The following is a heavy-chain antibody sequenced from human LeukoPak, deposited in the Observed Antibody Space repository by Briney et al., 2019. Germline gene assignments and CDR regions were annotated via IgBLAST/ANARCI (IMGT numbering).Heavy chain of an antibody. V-gene: IGHV5-51*01. D-gene: IGHD2-15*01. J-gene: IGHJ1*01. CDR1: GYTFNRYW. Sequence: GESLKISCKGSGYTFNRYWIAWVRQMPGKGLEWMGVIYPGDSDTRYSPAFQGQVTMSADKSINTAYLQWSSLKASDSAMYYCARSSSSRWYLQHWGQGSLVTVSS. CDR3: ARSSSSRWYLQH. CDR2: IYPGDSDT.